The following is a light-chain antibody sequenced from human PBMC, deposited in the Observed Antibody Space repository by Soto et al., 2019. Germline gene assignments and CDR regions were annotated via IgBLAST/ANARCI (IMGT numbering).Light chain of an antibody. CDR1: SSNIGNNY. CDR2: GNN. V-gene: IGLV1-51*01. CDR3: GTWDSSLSGVV. J-gene: IGLJ2*01. Sequence: QSVLTQPPSVSAAPGQKVTISCSGSSSNIGNNYVSWHQHLQGAAPTVLIYGNNKRPSGIPDRFSASKSGTSATLDITGLQTGDEADYYCGTWDSSLSGVVFGGGTKLTFL.